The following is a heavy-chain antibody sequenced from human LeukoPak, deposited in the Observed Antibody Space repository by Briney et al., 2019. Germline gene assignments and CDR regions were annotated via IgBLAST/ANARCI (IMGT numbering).Heavy chain of an antibody. J-gene: IGHJ5*02. CDR3: ARSPVGVRKKHDL. D-gene: IGHD3-10*01. Sequence: ASVKVSFKASGYTFTSYDINWVRPAPGQGLEWMGWMNPTSGHTGYVQKFQGRITMTRDTSVSTAYMELNSLTSEDTAVYYCARSPVGVRKKHDLWGQGTLVIVSS. V-gene: IGHV1-8*01. CDR1: GYTFTSYD. CDR2: MNPTSGHT.